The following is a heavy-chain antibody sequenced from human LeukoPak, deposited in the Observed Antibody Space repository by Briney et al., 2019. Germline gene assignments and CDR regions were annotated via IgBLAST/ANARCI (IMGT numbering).Heavy chain of an antibody. Sequence: GASVKASCKASGYTFTSYAMNWVRQAPGQGLEWMGWINTNTGNPTYAQGFTGRFVFSLDTSVSTAYLQISSLKAEDTAVYYCARDLSIAALYGMDVWGQGTTVTVSS. CDR2: INTNTGNP. D-gene: IGHD6-6*01. CDR1: GYTFTSYA. V-gene: IGHV7-4-1*02. CDR3: ARDLSIAALYGMDV. J-gene: IGHJ6*02.